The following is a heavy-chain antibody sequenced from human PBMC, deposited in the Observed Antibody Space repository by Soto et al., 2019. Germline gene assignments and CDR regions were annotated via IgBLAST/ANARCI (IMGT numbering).Heavy chain of an antibody. CDR3: ARRFSVTTMRGFFDS. Sequence: QVQLQESGPGLVKPSETLSLTCAVSNGSINTSFWWSWVRQSPGKALEWIGEIYHHGSTNYNPSLKSRVTVTIDNSKNQFSLKLYSVTTADTAIYYCARRFSVTTMRGFFDSWSQGSLVTVSS. J-gene: IGHJ4*02. D-gene: IGHD4-17*01. V-gene: IGHV4-4*02. CDR2: IYHHGST. CDR1: NGSINTSFW.